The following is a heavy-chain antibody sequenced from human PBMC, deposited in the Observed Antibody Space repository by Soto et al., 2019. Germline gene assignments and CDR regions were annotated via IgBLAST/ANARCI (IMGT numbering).Heavy chain of an antibody. CDR3: ARGRVHQGDWFDP. J-gene: IGHJ5*02. CDR2: IYYSGST. D-gene: IGHD2-2*01. Sequence: SETLSLTCTVSGGSISSSSYYWGWIRQPPGKGLEWIGSIYYSGSTHYNPSLKSRVTISVDTSKNQFSLKLSSVAAADTAVYYCARGRVHQGDWFDPWGQGTLVTVSS. CDR1: GGSISSSSYY. V-gene: IGHV4-39*01.